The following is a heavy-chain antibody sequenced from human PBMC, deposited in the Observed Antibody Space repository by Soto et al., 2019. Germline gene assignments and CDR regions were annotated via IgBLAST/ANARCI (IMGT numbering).Heavy chain of an antibody. Sequence: QVQLQQWGAGLLKPSETLSLTCAVYGGSFSGYYWSWIRQPPGKGLEWVGEINHSGSTNYNPSLKSRVTIPVDTSKNQFSLKLSSVTAADTAVYYCHYDYVWGSYPKTYYFDYWGQGTLVTVSS. CDR2: INHSGST. V-gene: IGHV4-34*01. J-gene: IGHJ4*02. CDR1: GGSFSGYY. D-gene: IGHD3-16*02. CDR3: HYDYVWGSYPKTYYFDY.